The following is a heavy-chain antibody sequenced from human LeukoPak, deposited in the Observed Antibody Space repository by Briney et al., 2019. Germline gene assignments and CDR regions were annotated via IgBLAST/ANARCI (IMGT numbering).Heavy chain of an antibody. J-gene: IGHJ2*01. CDR3: ARLKLGAYFDL. V-gene: IGHV4-59*08. Sequence: PETLSLTCTVSGGSISSYYWSWIRQPPGKGLEWIGYIYYSGSTNYNPSLKSRVTILLDTSKNQCSLKLTSVSAADTAVYYCARLKLGAYFDLWGRGTLVTVSS. CDR1: GGSISSYY. CDR2: IYYSGST. D-gene: IGHD3-16*01.